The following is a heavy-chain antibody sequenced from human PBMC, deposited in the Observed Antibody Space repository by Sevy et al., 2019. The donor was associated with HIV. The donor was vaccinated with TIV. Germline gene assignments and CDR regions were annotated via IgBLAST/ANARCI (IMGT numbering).Heavy chain of an antibody. J-gene: IGHJ5*02. V-gene: IGHV3-33*01. Sequence: GGSLRLSCAASGFIFSSYDMHWVRQAPGKGLEWVAVIWHDGGNKYNADSVKGRFTISRDNSKNTLYLQMNSLRAEDTAVYYCARESGYSSGWNLDNWFDPWGQGTLVTVSS. CDR3: ARESGYSSGWNLDNWFDP. CDR1: GFIFSSYD. D-gene: IGHD6-19*01. CDR2: IWHDGGNK.